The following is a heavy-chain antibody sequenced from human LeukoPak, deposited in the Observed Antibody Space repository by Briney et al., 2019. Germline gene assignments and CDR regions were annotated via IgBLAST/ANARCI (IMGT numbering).Heavy chain of an antibody. Sequence: GASVKVSCKPSGYIFSRYNIHWVRQAPGQGLEWMGTFNPRGGSTSYAQKFQGRVTLTGDTSTSTVYMEVSSLGPEDTAVYYCARDIDGGGYLTPFDYWGQGTLVTVSS. CDR1: GYIFSRYN. D-gene: IGHD3-22*01. CDR3: ARDIDGGGYLTPFDY. CDR2: FNPRGGST. V-gene: IGHV1-46*01. J-gene: IGHJ4*02.